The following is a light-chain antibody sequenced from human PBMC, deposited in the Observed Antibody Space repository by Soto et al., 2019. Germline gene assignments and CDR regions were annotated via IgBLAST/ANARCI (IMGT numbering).Light chain of an antibody. CDR3: QHYNSYSEA. CDR2: KAS. CDR1: QTISSW. V-gene: IGKV1-5*03. J-gene: IGKJ1*01. Sequence: DIQLTQSPSFLSASVGDRVTITCRASQTISSWLAWYQQKPGKAPKLLIYKASTLKSGVPSRFSGSGSGTEFTLTISSQQPDDFATYYCQHYNSYSEALGQGTKVDIK.